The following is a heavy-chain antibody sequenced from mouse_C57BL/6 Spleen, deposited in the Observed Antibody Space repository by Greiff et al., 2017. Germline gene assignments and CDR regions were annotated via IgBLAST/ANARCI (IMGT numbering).Heavy chain of an antibody. CDR2: IDPSDSYT. D-gene: IGHD2-4*01. V-gene: IGHV1-50*01. CDR1: GYTFTSYW. CDR3: SRNYDMYFDV. Sequence: QVQLQQPGAELVKPGASVKLSCKASGYTFTSYWMQWVKQRPGQGLEWIGEIDPSDSYTNYNQKFKGKATLTVDKSSSTAYMQLSSLTSEDSAVYYCSRNYDMYFDVWGTGTTVTVSS. J-gene: IGHJ1*03.